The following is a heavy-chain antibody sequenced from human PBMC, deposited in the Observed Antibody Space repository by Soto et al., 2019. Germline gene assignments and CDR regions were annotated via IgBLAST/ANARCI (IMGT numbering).Heavy chain of an antibody. Sequence: GGSLRLSCAASGFTFSSYWMTWFRQAPGKGLEWVANIKQDGSEKHYVDSVKGRFTISRDNAKNSLYLQMNSLRAEDTAVYYCARAEGLPGIAVAGSRWFDPWGQGTLVTVSS. D-gene: IGHD6-19*01. J-gene: IGHJ5*02. CDR2: IKQDGSEK. CDR1: GFTFSSYW. CDR3: ARAEGLPGIAVAGSRWFDP. V-gene: IGHV3-7*01.